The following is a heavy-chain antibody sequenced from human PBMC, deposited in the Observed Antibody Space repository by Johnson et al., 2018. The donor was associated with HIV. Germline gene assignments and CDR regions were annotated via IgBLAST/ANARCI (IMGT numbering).Heavy chain of an antibody. Sequence: VQLVESGGGLVQPGGSLRLSCAASGFTFSDYYMSWIRQATGKGLECVSGINWNGGSTGYADSVKGRFTISRDNAKNSLYLQMNSLRAEDTALYYCAKEPLVRGVNAFDIWGQGTMVTVSS. V-gene: IGHV3-20*04. D-gene: IGHD3-10*01. CDR2: INWNGGST. CDR3: AKEPLVRGVNAFDI. J-gene: IGHJ3*02. CDR1: GFTFSDYY.